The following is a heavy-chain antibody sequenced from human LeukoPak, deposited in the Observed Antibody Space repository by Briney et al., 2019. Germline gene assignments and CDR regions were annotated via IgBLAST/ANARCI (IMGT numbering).Heavy chain of an antibody. CDR3: ARDREGTYYDSSGQGAFDI. CDR2: ISSSSSYI. D-gene: IGHD3-22*01. CDR1: GFTFSSYS. V-gene: IGHV3-21*01. Sequence: KSGGSLRLSCAASGFTFSSYSMNWVRQAPGKGLEWVSSISSSSSYIYYADSVKGRFTISRDNAKNSLYLQMNSLRAEDTAAYYCARDREGTYYDSSGQGAFDIWGQGTMVTVSS. J-gene: IGHJ3*02.